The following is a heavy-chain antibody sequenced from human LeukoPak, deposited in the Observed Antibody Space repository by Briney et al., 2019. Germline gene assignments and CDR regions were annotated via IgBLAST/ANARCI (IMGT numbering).Heavy chain of an antibody. CDR1: GLTFSTYW. J-gene: IGHJ4*02. Sequence: PGGSLRLSCAASGLTFSTYWMSWVRQAPGKGLEWVANIKQDGSEKYYVDSVKGRFTISRDNAKNSLYLQMNSLRAEDTAVYYCARDGMATINSWGQGTVVTVSS. D-gene: IGHD5-12*01. V-gene: IGHV3-7*03. CDR2: IKQDGSEK. CDR3: ARDGMATINS.